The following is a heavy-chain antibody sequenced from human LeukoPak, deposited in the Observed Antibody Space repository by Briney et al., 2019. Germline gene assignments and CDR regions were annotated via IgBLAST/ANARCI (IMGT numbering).Heavy chain of an antibody. V-gene: IGHV1-2*06. CDR2: INCNGGGT. J-gene: IGHJ5*02. Sequence: AASVKVSCKASGYTFTGYYIHWVRQAPGQGLEWMGRINCNGGGTSYAQKFQGRVTMTRDTSISTAYMELDRLTSDDTAVYYCARDYGPYPGCSWFDPWGQGTLVTVSS. D-gene: IGHD2-21*01. CDR3: ARDYGPYPGCSWFDP. CDR1: GYTFTGYY.